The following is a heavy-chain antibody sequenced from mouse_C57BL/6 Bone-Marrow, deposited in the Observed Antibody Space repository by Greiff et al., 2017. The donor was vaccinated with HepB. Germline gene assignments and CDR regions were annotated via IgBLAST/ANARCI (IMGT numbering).Heavy chain of an antibody. CDR2: IYPGSGNT. CDR3: ARRIYYGNHWYFDV. D-gene: IGHD2-1*01. CDR1: GYTFTDYY. V-gene: IGHV1-76*01. J-gene: IGHJ1*03. Sequence: VQLQESGAELVRPGASVKLSCKASGYTFTDYYINWVKQRPGQGLEWIARIYPGSGNTYYNEKFKGKATLTAEKSSSTAYMQLSSLTSEDSAVYFCARRIYYGNHWYFDVWGTGTTVTVSS.